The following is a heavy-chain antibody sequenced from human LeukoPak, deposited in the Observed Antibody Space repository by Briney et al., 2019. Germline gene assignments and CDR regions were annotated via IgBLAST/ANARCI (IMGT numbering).Heavy chain of an antibody. D-gene: IGHD4-17*01. CDR3: ARVDGDYYWYFDL. J-gene: IGHJ2*01. Sequence: PSETLSLTCAVSGGSISSSNWWSWVRQPPGKGLEWIGYISYTGSTNYNPSLKSRVTISVDTSKNQFSLKLSSVTAADTAVYYCARVDGDYYWYFDLWGRGTLVTVSS. V-gene: IGHV4-4*02. CDR2: ISYTGST. CDR1: GGSISSSNW.